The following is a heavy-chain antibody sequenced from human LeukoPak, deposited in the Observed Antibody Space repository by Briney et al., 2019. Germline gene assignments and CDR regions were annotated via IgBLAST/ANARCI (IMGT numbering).Heavy chain of an antibody. V-gene: IGHV3-30*02. D-gene: IGHD4-17*01. CDR3: ANRGGYGDYDDY. CDR1: GFTFSSYG. Sequence: GGSLRLSCAASGFTFSSYGMHWVRQAPGKGLGWVAFIRYDGSNKYYADSVKGRFTISRDNSKNTLHLQMNSLRAEDTAVYYCANRGGYGDYDDYWGQGTLVTVSS. CDR2: IRYDGSNK. J-gene: IGHJ4*02.